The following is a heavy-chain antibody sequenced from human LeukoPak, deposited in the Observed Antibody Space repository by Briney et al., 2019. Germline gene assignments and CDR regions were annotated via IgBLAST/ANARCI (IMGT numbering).Heavy chain of an antibody. Sequence: SETLSLTCTVSGGSISSYYWSWIRQPPGKGLEWIGYIFYSGSTNYNPSLKSRVTISVDTSKNQFSLKLSSVTAADTAVYYCARGGGRFLEWLIDYWGQGTLVTVSS. CDR2: IFYSGST. J-gene: IGHJ4*02. D-gene: IGHD3-3*01. CDR1: GGSISSYY. CDR3: ARGGGRFLEWLIDY. V-gene: IGHV4-59*12.